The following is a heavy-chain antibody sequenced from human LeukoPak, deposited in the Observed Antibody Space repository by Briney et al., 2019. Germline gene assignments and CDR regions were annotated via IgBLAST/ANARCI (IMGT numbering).Heavy chain of an antibody. Sequence: GGSLRLSCAASGFTFSSYWMSWVCQAPGKGLEWVANIKQDGSEKYYVDSVKGRFTISRDNAKNSLYLQMNSLRAEDTAVYYCAREESSSITMIYYFDYWGQGTLITVSS. V-gene: IGHV3-7*01. D-gene: IGHD3-22*01. CDR3: AREESSSITMIYYFDY. CDR2: IKQDGSEK. CDR1: GFTFSSYW. J-gene: IGHJ4*02.